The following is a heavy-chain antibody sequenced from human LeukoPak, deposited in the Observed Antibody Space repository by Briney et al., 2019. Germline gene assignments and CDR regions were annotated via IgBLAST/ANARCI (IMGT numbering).Heavy chain of an antibody. CDR3: ARVSTYYYDSSGYYSWFDP. D-gene: IGHD3-22*01. V-gene: IGHV3-53*01. J-gene: IGHJ5*02. CDR1: GFSVSSNY. CDR2: IYRDGST. Sequence: GGSLRLSCAASGFSVSSNYMNWVRQGPGKGLEWISVIYRDGSTYYAGSVKGRFTISRDNSKNTLYLQMNSLRAEDTAVYYCARVSTYYYDSSGYYSWFDPWGQGTLVTVSS.